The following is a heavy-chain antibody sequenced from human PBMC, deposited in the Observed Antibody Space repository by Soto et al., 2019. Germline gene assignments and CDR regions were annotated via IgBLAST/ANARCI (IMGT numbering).Heavy chain of an antibody. CDR3: ATFPTAHNYDILTGYYNPGPTYYYYGMDV. D-gene: IGHD3-9*01. V-gene: IGHV1-24*01. CDR1: GYTLTELS. J-gene: IGHJ6*02. Sequence: ASVKVSCKVSGYTLTELSMHWVRQAPGKGLEWMGGFDPEDGETIYAQKFQGRVTMTEDTSTDTAYMELSSLRSEDTAVYYCATFPTAHNYDILTGYYNPGPTYYYYGMDVWGQGTTVTVSS. CDR2: FDPEDGET.